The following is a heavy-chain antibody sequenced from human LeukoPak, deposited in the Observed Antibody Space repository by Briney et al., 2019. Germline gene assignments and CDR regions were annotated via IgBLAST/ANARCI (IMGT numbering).Heavy chain of an antibody. CDR1: GFTFSSYG. Sequence: GGSLRLSCAASGFTFSSYGMHWVRQAPGKGLEWVAFIRYDGSNKYYADSVKGRFTISRDNSKNTLYLQMNSLRAEDTAVYYCAKDLQLVQEGWFDPWGQGTLVTVSS. V-gene: IGHV3-30*02. D-gene: IGHD6-6*01. J-gene: IGHJ5*02. CDR2: IRYDGSNK. CDR3: AKDLQLVQEGWFDP.